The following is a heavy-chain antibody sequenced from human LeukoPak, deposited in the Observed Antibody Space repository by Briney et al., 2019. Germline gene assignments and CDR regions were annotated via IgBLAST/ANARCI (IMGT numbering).Heavy chain of an antibody. J-gene: IGHJ4*02. V-gene: IGHV3-30*03. CDR1: GFTFISYG. Sequence: GGSLRLSCAASGFTFISYGMHWVRQAPGKGLEWVAVISKDGSDKKYADSVKGRFIISRDNSRNTLYVQMNSLRAEDTAVYYCARDWGRRYSSGWYGDFDYWGQGTLVTVSS. CDR2: ISKDGSDK. CDR3: ARDWGRRYSSGWYGDFDY. D-gene: IGHD6-19*01.